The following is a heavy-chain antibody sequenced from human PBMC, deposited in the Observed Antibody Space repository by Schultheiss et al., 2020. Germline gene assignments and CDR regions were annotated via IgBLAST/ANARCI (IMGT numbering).Heavy chain of an antibody. J-gene: IGHJ6*02. V-gene: IGHV1-18*01. CDR3: AADQVVPAATFYYYGMDV. CDR1: GYTFTSYG. CDR2: ISAYNGNT. D-gene: IGHD2-2*01. Sequence: ASVKVSCKASGYTFTSYGISWVRQAPGQGLEWMGWISAYNGNTNYAQKLQGRVTMTTDTSTSTAYMELRSLRSDDTAVYYCAADQVVPAATFYYYGMDVWGQGTTVTVSS.